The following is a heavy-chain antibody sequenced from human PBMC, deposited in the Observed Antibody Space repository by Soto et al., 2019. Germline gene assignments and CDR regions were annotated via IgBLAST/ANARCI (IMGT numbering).Heavy chain of an antibody. V-gene: IGHV3-23*01. CDR1: GFTFSNYA. D-gene: IGHD2-15*01. CDR2: ISGSAAST. J-gene: IGHJ4*02. Sequence: EVHLLESGGDLVQPGGSLRLSCAASGFTFSNYAMSWVRQAPGKGLDWVSGISGSAASTFYADSVKGRFTISRYNPKNTLYLQVHMLRAAATAVYYCVKWTGSYCSGSRCYLVDAFDYWGQGTLVTVSS. CDR3: VKWTGSYCSGSRCYLVDAFDY.